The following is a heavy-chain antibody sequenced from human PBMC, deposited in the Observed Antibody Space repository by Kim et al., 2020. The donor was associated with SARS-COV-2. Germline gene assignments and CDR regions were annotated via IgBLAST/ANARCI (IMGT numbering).Heavy chain of an antibody. CDR2: INHSGST. V-gene: IGHV4-34*01. J-gene: IGHJ5*02. D-gene: IGHD4-17*01. CDR1: GGSFSGYY. Sequence: SETLSLTCAVYGGSFSGYYWSWIRQPPGKGLEWIGEINHSGSTNYNPSLKSRVTISVDTSKNQFSLKLSSVTAADTAVYYCARGPRMTTVTNWFDPWGQGTLVTVSS. CDR3: ARGPRMTTVTNWFDP.